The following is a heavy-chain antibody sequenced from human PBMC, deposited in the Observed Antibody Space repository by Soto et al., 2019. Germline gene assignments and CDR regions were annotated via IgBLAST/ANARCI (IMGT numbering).Heavy chain of an antibody. V-gene: IGHV1-69*02. CDR3: AGVRRDYLDS. J-gene: IGHJ4*02. D-gene: IGHD3-10*01. CDR1: GGTLDTYT. Sequence: QVQLVQSGAEVKKPGSSVKVSCKTSGGTLDTYTFSWVRQAPGQGLEWVGRFIPILGLTNYAQKFQGRLTFTADKSTSTAYMELSGLTSEDTAVYYCAGVRRDYLDSWGQGTLVTVSS. CDR2: FIPILGLT.